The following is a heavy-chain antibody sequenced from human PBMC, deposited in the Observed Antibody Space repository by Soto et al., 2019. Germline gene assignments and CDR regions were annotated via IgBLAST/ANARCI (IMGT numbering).Heavy chain of an antibody. CDR3: ERPTALGGPGRPAATRRSAFDI. V-gene: IGHV4-34*01. Sequence: SETLSLTCAVYGGFFSGYYWGWIRQPPGKGLEWIGESNHSGCTNYNPSLKSRVTISVDTSKNQFSLKLSSVTAADTAVYYCERPTALGGPGRPAATRRSAFDIWGQGTMVTVSS. CDR2: SNHSGCT. CDR1: GGFFSGYY. J-gene: IGHJ3*02. D-gene: IGHD2-2*01.